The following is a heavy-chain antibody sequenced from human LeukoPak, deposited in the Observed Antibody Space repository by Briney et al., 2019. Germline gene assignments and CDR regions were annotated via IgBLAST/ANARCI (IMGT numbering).Heavy chain of an antibody. CDR1: GYTFTGYY. CDR3: ARDPLAGRIGYSSGWYVFNYFDY. Sequence: ASVKVSCKASGYTFTGYYLHWVRQAPGQGHEWMGWINPNSGGTNYAQKFQGRVTMTRDTSISTAYMELSRLRSDDTAVYYCARDPLAGRIGYSSGWYVFNYFDYWGQGTLVTVSS. D-gene: IGHD6-19*01. V-gene: IGHV1-2*02. J-gene: IGHJ4*02. CDR2: INPNSGGT.